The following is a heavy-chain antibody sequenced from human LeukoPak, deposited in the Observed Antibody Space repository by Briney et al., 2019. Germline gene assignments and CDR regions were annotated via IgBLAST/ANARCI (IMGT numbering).Heavy chain of an antibody. CDR2: IYHSGST. CDR3: ARDTLLRFDP. Sequence: SETLSLTCTVSGYSISSGYYWVWIRQPPGKGLEWIGSIYHSGSTYYNPSLKSRVTISVDTSKNQFSLKLSSVTAADTAVYYCARDTLLRFDPWGQGTLVTVSS. J-gene: IGHJ5*02. V-gene: IGHV4-38-2*02. CDR1: GYSISSGYY.